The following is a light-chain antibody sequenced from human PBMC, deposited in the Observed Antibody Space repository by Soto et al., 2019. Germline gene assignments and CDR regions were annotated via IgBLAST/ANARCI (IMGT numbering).Light chain of an antibody. J-gene: IGKJ5*01. CDR2: DAS. CDR3: QQRSNWPPIT. CDR1: QSVSSY. V-gene: IGKV3-11*01. Sequence: EIVFTQSTATLSLSPGQRATLSCRSSQSVSSYSAWYQQKPGQAPRLLIYDASNRATGIPARFSGSGSGTDFTLTISSLEPEDFAVYYCQQRSNWPPITFGQGTRLEIK.